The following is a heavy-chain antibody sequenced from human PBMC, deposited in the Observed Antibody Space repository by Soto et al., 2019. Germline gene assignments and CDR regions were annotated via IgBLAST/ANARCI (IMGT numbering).Heavy chain of an antibody. CDR1: GGSFSGYY. D-gene: IGHD4-4*01. V-gene: IGHV4-34*01. CDR3: ARGGDYSNYDWFDP. Sequence: PLETLSLTCAVYGGSFSGYYCSWIRQPPGKGLEWIGEINHSGSTNYNPSLKSRVTISVDMSKNQFSLKLSSVTAADTAVYYCARGGDYSNYDWFDPWGQGTLVTVSS. CDR2: INHSGST. J-gene: IGHJ5*02.